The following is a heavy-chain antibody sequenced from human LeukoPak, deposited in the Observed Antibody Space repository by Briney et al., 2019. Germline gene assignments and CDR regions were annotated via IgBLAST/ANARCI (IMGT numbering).Heavy chain of an antibody. V-gene: IGHV3-48*02. CDR3: ARLEYYYVSGNYYKLFDY. CDR1: GFTFSSYN. CDR2: ISSSGSTI. Sequence: GGSLRLSCAASGFTFSSYNMNWVRQAPGKGLEWVSDISSSGSTIYFADSVKGRFTISRDNAKNSLYLQMNSLRDEDTAVYYCARLEYYYVSGNYYKLFDYWGQGTLVTVCS. J-gene: IGHJ4*02. D-gene: IGHD3-10*01.